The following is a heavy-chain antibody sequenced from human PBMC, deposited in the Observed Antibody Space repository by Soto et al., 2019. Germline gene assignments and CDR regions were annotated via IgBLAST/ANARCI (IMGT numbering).Heavy chain of an antibody. CDR3: AKGGAIVAAGTRVYLYNAMDV. V-gene: IGHV1-2*02. CDR2: INPNSGDT. Sequence: ASVKVSCKASGYTFTGYYVHWVRQAPGQGLEWMGWINPNSGDTYLAQRFQGRVTMNRDTSIGTAYMELRGLKSYDTAEYYCAKGGAIVAAGTRVYLYNAMDVWGQGTTVTVS. CDR1: GYTFTGYY. J-gene: IGHJ6*02. D-gene: IGHD1-26*01.